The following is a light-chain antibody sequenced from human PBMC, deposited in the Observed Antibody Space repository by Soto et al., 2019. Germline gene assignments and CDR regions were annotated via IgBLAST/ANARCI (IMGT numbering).Light chain of an antibody. CDR2: DAS. Sequence: EIVLTQSPATLSLSPGERATLSCRASQSVSNNLAWYQQKPGQAPRLLIYDASNRATGIPARFSGSGSGTDFTLTISSLEPEDFAVYYCQQRRNWPPITFGQGTRLEIK. V-gene: IGKV3-11*01. CDR1: QSVSNN. CDR3: QQRRNWPPIT. J-gene: IGKJ5*01.